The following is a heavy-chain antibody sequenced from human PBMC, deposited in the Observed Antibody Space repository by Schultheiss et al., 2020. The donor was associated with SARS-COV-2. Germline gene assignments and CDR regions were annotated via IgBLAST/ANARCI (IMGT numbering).Heavy chain of an antibody. CDR1: GYTFTSYA. CDR2: IIPIFGTA. CDR3: ARRAIQWPGPYYYYGMDV. Sequence: SVKVSCKASGYTFTSYAISWVRQAPGQGLEWMGGIIPIFGTANYAQKFQGRVTITADESTSTAYMELSSLRSEDTAVYYCARRAIQWPGPYYYYGMDVWGQGTTVTVSS. J-gene: IGHJ6*02. V-gene: IGHV1-69*13. D-gene: IGHD5-12*01.